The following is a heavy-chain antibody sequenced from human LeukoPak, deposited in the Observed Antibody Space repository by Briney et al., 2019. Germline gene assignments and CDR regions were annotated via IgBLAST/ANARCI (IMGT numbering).Heavy chain of an antibody. D-gene: IGHD6-13*01. V-gene: IGHV4-39*01. CDR3: ARHFGWQQLVSHFDY. CDR1: GGSISSSSYY. Sequence: PSETLSPTCTVSGGSISSSSYYWGWIRRPPGKGLEWIGSIYYSGSTYYNPSLKSRVTISVDTSKNQFSLKLSSVTAADTAVYYCARHFGWQQLVSHFDYWGQGTLVTVSS. CDR2: IYYSGST. J-gene: IGHJ4*02.